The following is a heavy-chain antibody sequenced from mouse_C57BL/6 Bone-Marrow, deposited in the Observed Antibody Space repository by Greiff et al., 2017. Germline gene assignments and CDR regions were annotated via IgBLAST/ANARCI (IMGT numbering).Heavy chain of an antibody. J-gene: IGHJ3*01. CDR3: ARRGYYGGSPFSY. V-gene: IGHV1-80*01. CDR2: IFPGDGDT. Sequence: QVQLQQSGAELVKPGASVKIPCKASGYAFSSYWMNWVKQRPGKGLEWIGQIFPGDGDTNYNGKFKGKATLTADKSSSTAYMQLSSLTSEDSAVYFCARRGYYGGSPFSYWGQGTLVTVSA. D-gene: IGHD1-1*01. CDR1: GYAFSSYW.